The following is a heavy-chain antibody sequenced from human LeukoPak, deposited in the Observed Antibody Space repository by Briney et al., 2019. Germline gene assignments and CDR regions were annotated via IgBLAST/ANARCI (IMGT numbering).Heavy chain of an antibody. J-gene: IGHJ4*02. CDR3: AKDRGGFGEYIDY. CDR1: GFTFSSYD. V-gene: IGHV3-30*18. D-gene: IGHD3-10*01. Sequence: PGGSLRLSCAASGFTFSSYDIHWVRQAPGKGLEWVAVISYDGSNKYYADSVKGRFTISRDNSKNTLYLQMNSLRAEDTAVYYCAKDRGGFGEYIDYWGQGTLVTVSS. CDR2: ISYDGSNK.